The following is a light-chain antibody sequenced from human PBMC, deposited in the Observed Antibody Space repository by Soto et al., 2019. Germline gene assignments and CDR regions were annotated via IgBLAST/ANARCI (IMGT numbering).Light chain of an antibody. Sequence: QSALTQPPSVSGSPGQSVTISCTGTSTDFVSYNRVSWYQQPPGTAPKLMIYEVSKRPSGVPDRFSGSKSGNTASLTISGLQAADEADYYCISYIPSTTTHWVFGGGTKLTVL. V-gene: IGLV2-18*02. J-gene: IGLJ3*02. CDR3: ISYIPSTTTHWV. CDR2: EVS. CDR1: STDFVSYNR.